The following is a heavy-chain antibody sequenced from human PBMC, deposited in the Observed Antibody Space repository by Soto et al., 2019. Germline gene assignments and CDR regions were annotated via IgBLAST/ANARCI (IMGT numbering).Heavy chain of an antibody. V-gene: IGHV3-30-3*01. Sequence: GGSLSLSCAASGFPYSTYTMHWVRQAPGKGLEWVAVISYDGNNKFYADSVKGRFTISRDSTKQTLYLQMNSLRPDDTAMYYCARDGVSSTEYTWNYETYFDYWGQGALVTVSS. J-gene: IGHJ4*02. CDR2: ISYDGNNK. D-gene: IGHD1-7*01. CDR1: GFPYSTYT. CDR3: ARDGVSSTEYTWNYETYFDY.